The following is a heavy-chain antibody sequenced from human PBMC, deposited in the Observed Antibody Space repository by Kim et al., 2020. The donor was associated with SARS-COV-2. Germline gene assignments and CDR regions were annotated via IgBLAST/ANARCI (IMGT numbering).Heavy chain of an antibody. CDR2: IKGDGTST. V-gene: IGHV3-74*01. J-gene: IGHJ5*02. Sequence: GGSLRLSCAASGFTFSSYWMDWVRQAPGKGLVWVSRIKGDGTSTSYADSVKGRFTISRDNAKNTLYLQMNNLRAEDTAVYYCARDFYYGSGSPWGQGTLV. CDR3: ARDFYYGSGSP. D-gene: IGHD3-10*01. CDR1: GFTFSSYW.